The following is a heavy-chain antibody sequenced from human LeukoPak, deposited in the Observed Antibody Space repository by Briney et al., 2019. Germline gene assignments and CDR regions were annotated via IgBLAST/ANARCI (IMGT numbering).Heavy chain of an antibody. D-gene: IGHD6-19*01. V-gene: IGHV4-39*01. CDR2: IYYSGST. CDR3: AGEQWLGSVTFDY. Sequence: SETLSLTCTVSGGSISSSSYYWGWIRQPPGKGLEWIGSIYYSGSTYYNPSLKSRVTISVDTSKNQFSLKLSSVTAADTAVYYCAGEQWLGSVTFDYWGQGPWSPSPQ. CDR1: GGSISSSSYY. J-gene: IGHJ4*02.